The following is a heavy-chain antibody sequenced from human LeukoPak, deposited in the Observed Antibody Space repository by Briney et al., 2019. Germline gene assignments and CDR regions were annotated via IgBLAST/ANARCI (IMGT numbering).Heavy chain of an antibody. CDR1: GFTFSSYS. CDR2: ISSSSSTI. V-gene: IGHV3-48*01. D-gene: IGHD3-16*02. J-gene: IGHJ4*02. Sequence: GGSLRLSCAASGFTFSSYSMNWVRQAPGKGLEWVSDISSSSSTIYYADSVKGRFTISRDNAKNSLYLQMNSLRAEDTAVYYCANSRGGGLGSLDYWGQGTLVTVSS. CDR3: ANSRGGGLGSLDY.